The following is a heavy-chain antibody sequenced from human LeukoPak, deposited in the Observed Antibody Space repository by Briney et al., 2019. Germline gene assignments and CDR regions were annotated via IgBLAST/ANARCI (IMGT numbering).Heavy chain of an antibody. CDR3: AIPLGIHHAFDI. J-gene: IGHJ3*02. CDR1: GYTFTSYY. V-gene: IGHV1-18*04. Sequence: ASVKVSCKASGYTFTSYYMHWVRQAPGQGLEWMGWISAYNGNTNYAQKLQGRVTMTTDTSTSTAYMELRSLRSDDTAVYYCAIPLGIHHAFDIWGQGAMVTVSS. D-gene: IGHD5-18*01. CDR2: ISAYNGNT.